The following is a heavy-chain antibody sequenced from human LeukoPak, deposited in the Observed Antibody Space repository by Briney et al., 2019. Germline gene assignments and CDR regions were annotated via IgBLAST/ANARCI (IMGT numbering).Heavy chain of an antibody. D-gene: IGHD7-27*01. Sequence: SQTLSLTCTVSGGSISSGDYYWSWIRQPPGKGLEWIGYIYYSGSTYYNPSLKSRVTISVDTSENQFSLKLSSVTAADTAVYYCARDRGDKGAFDYWGQGTLVTVSS. CDR2: IYYSGST. CDR1: GGSISSGDYY. V-gene: IGHV4-30-4*01. CDR3: ARDRGDKGAFDY. J-gene: IGHJ4*02.